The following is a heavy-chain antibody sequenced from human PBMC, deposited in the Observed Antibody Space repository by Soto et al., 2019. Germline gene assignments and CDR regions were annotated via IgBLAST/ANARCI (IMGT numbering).Heavy chain of an antibody. J-gene: IGHJ5*02. CDR3: AKNQGVELVPLATVDWFDP. Sequence: PXGSRRLSCAASGFMFKNFGMSWVRQAPGKGLEWISSISGSGFKKYYADSVKGRFTISRDNSKSTVYLELNNLSAEDTAVYHCAKNQGVELVPLATVDWFDPWGQGTVATVSS. CDR2: ISGSGFKK. V-gene: IGHV3-23*01. CDR1: GFMFKNFG. D-gene: IGHD1-26*01.